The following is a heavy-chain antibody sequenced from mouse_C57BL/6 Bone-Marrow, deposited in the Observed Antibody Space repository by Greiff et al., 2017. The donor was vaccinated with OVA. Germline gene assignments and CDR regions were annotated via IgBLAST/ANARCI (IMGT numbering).Heavy chain of an antibody. CDR1: GFTITNTY. J-gene: IGHJ3*01. Sequence: EVQLQQSVAELVRPGASVKLSCTASGFTITNTYMHWVQQRPEQGLEWIGRIDPANGNTKYAPKFQGKATITADTSSNTAYLQLSSLTSEYTAIYYCARGPYYGSSWFAYWGQGTLVTVSA. CDR2: IDPANGNT. CDR3: ARGPYYGSSWFAY. V-gene: IGHV14-3*01. D-gene: IGHD1-1*01.